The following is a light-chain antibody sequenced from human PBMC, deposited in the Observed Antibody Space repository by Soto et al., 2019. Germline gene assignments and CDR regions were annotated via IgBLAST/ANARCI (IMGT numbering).Light chain of an antibody. J-gene: IGKJ4*01. CDR1: QSVLVSPDNKNN. CDR3: QQYFIVPLT. V-gene: IGKV4-1*01. Sequence: DIVMTQSPDSLAVSLGERATINCKSSQSVLVSPDNKNNLACYQQKPGQPPRLLINWAFFRESGVPDRFSGSGSGTDFTLTISNLRAEDVAVYYCQQYFIVPLTFGGGTKVEIK. CDR2: WAF.